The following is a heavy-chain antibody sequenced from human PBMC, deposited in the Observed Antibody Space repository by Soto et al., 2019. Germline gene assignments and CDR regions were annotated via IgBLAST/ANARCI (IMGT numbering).Heavy chain of an antibody. CDR1: GGYISSYY. Sequence: QVQLQESGPGLVNPSETLSLTCTVSGGYISSYYWSWIRQPPGKGLEWIGYIYYSGSTNYNPSRKSRVTISVDPSKNQFALKLSSVTAADTAVYYCARRGAYGSCWDLWGQGTMVTVSS. CDR2: IYYSGST. J-gene: IGHJ3*01. V-gene: IGHV4-59*08. CDR3: ARRGAYGSCWDL. D-gene: IGHD6-19*01.